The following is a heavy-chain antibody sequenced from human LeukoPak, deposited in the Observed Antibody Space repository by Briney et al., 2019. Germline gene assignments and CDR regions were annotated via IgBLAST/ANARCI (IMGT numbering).Heavy chain of an antibody. Sequence: PGRSLRLSCAASGFTFSSYGMHWVRQAPGKGLEWVAVISYDGSNKYYADSVKGRFTISRDNSTNTLYLQMNSLRAEDTAVYYCAKEGQDWNYPKFRTRYYYYYGMDVWGQGTTVTVSS. D-gene: IGHD1-7*01. CDR1: GFTFSSYG. J-gene: IGHJ6*02. CDR2: ISYDGSNK. CDR3: AKEGQDWNYPKFRTRYYYYYGMDV. V-gene: IGHV3-30*18.